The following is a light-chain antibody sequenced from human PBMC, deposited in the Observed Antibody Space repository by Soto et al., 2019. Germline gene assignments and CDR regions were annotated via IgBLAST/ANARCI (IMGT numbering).Light chain of an antibody. V-gene: IGKV1-5*01. CDR3: QQYNSYSWT. Sequence: DIQMTQSPSTLSASVGDRVTITCRASQSLTTSLAWYKQKPGKVPNLLIYDASILERGVPSRFSGSGSGTEFTLTISSLQPDDFASYYCQQYNSYSWTFGQGTKVEFK. J-gene: IGKJ1*01. CDR1: QSLTTS. CDR2: DAS.